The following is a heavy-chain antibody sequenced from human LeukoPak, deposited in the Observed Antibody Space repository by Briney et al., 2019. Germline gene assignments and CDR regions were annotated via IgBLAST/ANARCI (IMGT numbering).Heavy chain of an antibody. CDR1: GGSISSYY. D-gene: IGHD4-23*01. J-gene: IGHJ4*02. V-gene: IGHV4-59*08. CDR2: IYYSGST. Sequence: SETLSLTCTVSGGSISSYYWSWIRQPPGKGLEWIGYIYYSGSTNYNPSLKSRVTISVDTSKNQFSLKLSSVTTADTAVYYCARGWMTYGGKREGYFGYWGQGTLVTVSS. CDR3: ARGWMTYGGKREGYFGY.